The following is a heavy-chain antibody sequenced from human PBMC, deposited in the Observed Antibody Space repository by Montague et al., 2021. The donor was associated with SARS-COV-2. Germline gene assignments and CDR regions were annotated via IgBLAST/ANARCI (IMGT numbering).Heavy chain of an antibody. CDR3: VRGGAMTVVVFDY. Sequence: SETLSLTCTVSGDSISNSNWWTWVRQSPGRGLEWIGEIFRSGDSNYNPSLKSRVTMSVDMSRNQFSLSLSNVTAADTAICYCVRGGAMTVVVFDYWGQGTLVTVSS. J-gene: IGHJ4*02. CDR2: IFRSGDS. CDR1: GDSISNSNW. D-gene: IGHD3-22*01. V-gene: IGHV4-4*02.